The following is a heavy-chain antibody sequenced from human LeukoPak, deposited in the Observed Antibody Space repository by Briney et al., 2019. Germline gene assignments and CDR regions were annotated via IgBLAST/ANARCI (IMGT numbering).Heavy chain of an antibody. V-gene: IGHV1-2*02. CDR1: GYTFTDFY. D-gene: IGHD2-15*01. J-gene: IGHJ4*02. Sequence: ASVKVSCKASGYTFTDFYIHWVRQAPGQGLEWVGWINPNSGGTNYAQTFQGRVTMTRDTSISAAYMELSRLKSDDTAVNFCARGYCGGGSCYSGDYWGQGTLVAVSS. CDR3: ARGYCGGGSCYSGDY. CDR2: INPNSGGT.